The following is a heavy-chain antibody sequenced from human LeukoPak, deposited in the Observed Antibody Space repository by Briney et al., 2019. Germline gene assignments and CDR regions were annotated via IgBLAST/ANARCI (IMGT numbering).Heavy chain of an antibody. Sequence: GGSLRLSCAASGFTFSSYAIHWVRQAPGKGLEWVAVISYDGSNKYYADSVKGRFTISSDNSKNTLYLQMNSLRAEDTAVYYCARENSGWEHFDYWGQGTLVTVSS. J-gene: IGHJ4*02. CDR1: GFTFSSYA. V-gene: IGHV3-30*04. CDR3: ARENSGWEHFDY. D-gene: IGHD6-19*01. CDR2: ISYDGSNK.